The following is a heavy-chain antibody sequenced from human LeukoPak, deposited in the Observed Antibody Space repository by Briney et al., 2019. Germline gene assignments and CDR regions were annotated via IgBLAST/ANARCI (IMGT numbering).Heavy chain of an antibody. Sequence: GESLQISCKGSGYIFTSYWIGWVRQLPGKGLEWMGIIYPGDSDTRYSPSLQGQVTISADKSISTAYLQWSSLKASDTAMYYCARRRDYDSSGYYSNFDYWGQGTLVTVSS. CDR2: IYPGDSDT. CDR1: GYIFTSYW. D-gene: IGHD3-22*01. CDR3: ARRRDYDSSGYYSNFDY. J-gene: IGHJ4*02. V-gene: IGHV5-51*01.